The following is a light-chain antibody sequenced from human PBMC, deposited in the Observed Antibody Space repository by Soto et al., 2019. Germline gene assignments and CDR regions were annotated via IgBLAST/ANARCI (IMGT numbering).Light chain of an antibody. CDR1: SSDVGSYNY. CDR2: DVS. CDR3: SSYSISSTLGV. Sequence: QSVLTQPASVSGSPGQSITISCTGTSSDVGSYNYVSWYQQHPGKAPKLMIYDVSNRPSGVSNRFSGSKSGNTASLTISGLQAEDEDDYYCSSYSISSTLGVFGGGTKLTVL. J-gene: IGLJ2*01. V-gene: IGLV2-14*01.